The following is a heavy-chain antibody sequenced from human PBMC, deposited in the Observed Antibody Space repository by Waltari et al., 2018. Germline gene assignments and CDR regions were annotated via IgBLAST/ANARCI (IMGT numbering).Heavy chain of an antibody. CDR2: IHYSGST. V-gene: IGHV4-39*07. Sequence: QLQLQESGPGLVKPSETLSLPCTVSGASISSRNSYWGWIRQPPGKGLEWIGTIHYSGSTKYNPSLKSRVTISVDTSKNQFSLNLRSVTAADTAIYYCARQYDFYDSSGYLDYWGQGILGTVSS. D-gene: IGHD3-22*01. J-gene: IGHJ4*02. CDR3: ARQYDFYDSSGYLDY. CDR1: GASISSRNSY.